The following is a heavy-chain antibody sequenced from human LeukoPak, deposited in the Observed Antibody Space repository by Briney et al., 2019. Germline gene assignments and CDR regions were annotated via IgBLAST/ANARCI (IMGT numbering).Heavy chain of an antibody. D-gene: IGHD5-12*01. V-gene: IGHV4-61*02. CDR2: VYSSGTT. CDR1: GDSISSGNHY. Sequence: SETLSLTCIVSGDSISSGNHYWSWIRQPAGKGLGWIGRVYSSGTTNYNPSLKSRVTMSVDTSKNHFSLRLSSVTAADTAVYYCARETRGSPPNWFDPWGQGTLVTVSS. CDR3: ARETRGSPPNWFDP. J-gene: IGHJ5*02.